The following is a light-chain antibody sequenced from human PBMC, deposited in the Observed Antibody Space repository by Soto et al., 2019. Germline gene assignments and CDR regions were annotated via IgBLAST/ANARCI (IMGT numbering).Light chain of an antibody. CDR1: HSISTN. J-gene: IGKJ4*01. CDR3: QQYNSWPT. CDR2: GAP. V-gene: IGKV3-15*01. Sequence: EIIMTQSPATLSVSPGEGATLSCRTSHSISTNLAWYQHKRGQSPRLLVYGAPTRATGVPARFSGSGSGAEFTLSISSLQSEDFAVYYCQQYNSWPTFGGGTKVEIK.